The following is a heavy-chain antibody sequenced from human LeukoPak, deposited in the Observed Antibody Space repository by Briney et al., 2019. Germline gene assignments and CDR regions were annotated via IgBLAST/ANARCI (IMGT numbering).Heavy chain of an antibody. Sequence: ASVKVSCKASGYTFTSYDINWVRQATGQGLEWMGWMNPNSGNTGYAQKFQGRVTMTRNTSISTAYMELSSLRSEDTAVYYCARDGNPKTYYYDSSGYYGYYYYGMDVWGQGATVTVSS. CDR2: MNPNSGNT. J-gene: IGHJ6*02. D-gene: IGHD3-22*01. CDR1: GYTFTSYD. CDR3: ARDGNPKTYYYDSSGYYGYYYYGMDV. V-gene: IGHV1-8*01.